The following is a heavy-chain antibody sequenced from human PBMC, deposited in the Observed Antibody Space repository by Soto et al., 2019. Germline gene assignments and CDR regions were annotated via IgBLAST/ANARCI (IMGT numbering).Heavy chain of an antibody. J-gene: IGHJ5*02. V-gene: IGHV4-39*01. CDR2: ISYSGSP. Sequence: SETLSLTCTVSGASISSESYFWGWVRQPSGKGLEWVGTISYSGSPFFNPSLKGRATLSVDTSKNQFSLRLSAVTAADSAVYFCAALLGHCSGGTCFFRWFDPWGQGSLVTVAS. D-gene: IGHD2-15*01. CDR3: AALLGHCSGGTCFFRWFDP. CDR1: GASISSESYF.